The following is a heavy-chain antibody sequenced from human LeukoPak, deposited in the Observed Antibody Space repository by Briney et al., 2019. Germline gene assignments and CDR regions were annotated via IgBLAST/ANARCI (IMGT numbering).Heavy chain of an antibody. CDR3: ARDRSGYYDSSGHPSRDDAFDI. D-gene: IGHD3-22*01. V-gene: IGHV1-69*13. J-gene: IGHJ3*02. CDR1: GGTFISYA. CDR2: IIPIFGTA. Sequence: GASVKVSCKASGGTFISYAISWVRQAPGQGLEWMGGIIPIFGTANCAQKFQGRVTITADESTSTAYMELSSLRSEDTAVYYCARDRSGYYDSSGHPSRDDAFDIWGQGTMVTVSS.